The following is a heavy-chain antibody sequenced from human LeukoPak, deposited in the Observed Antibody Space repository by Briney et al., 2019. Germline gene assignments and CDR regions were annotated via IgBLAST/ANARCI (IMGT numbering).Heavy chain of an antibody. CDR2: IYYSGST. CDR3: ARVGYGDYYFNWFDP. CDR1: GGSISSGGYY. J-gene: IGHJ5*02. V-gene: IGHV4-31*03. D-gene: IGHD4-17*01. Sequence: SETLSLTCTVSGGSISSGGYYWSWIRQHPGKGLEWIGYIYYSGSTYYNPSLKSRVTISVDTSKNQFSLKLSSVTAADTAVYYCARVGYGDYYFNWFDPCGQGTLVTVSS.